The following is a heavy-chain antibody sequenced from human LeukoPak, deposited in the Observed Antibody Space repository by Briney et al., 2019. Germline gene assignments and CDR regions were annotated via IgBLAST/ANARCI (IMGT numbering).Heavy chain of an antibody. CDR2: ISAYNGNT. Sequence: ASVTASCTASAYTFTSCNINWVRQAPGQGLEWMGWISAYNGNTNYAQKLQGRVTLTTDTSTSTAYMELRSLRSDDTAVYYCVCQLNEAAGAGDFDYWGQGTLVTVSS. D-gene: IGHD6-13*01. CDR1: AYTFTSCN. CDR3: VCQLNEAAGAGDFDY. V-gene: IGHV1-18*01. J-gene: IGHJ4*02.